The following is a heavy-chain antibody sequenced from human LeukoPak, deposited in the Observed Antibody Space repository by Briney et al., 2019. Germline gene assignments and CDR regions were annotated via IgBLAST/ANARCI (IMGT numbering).Heavy chain of an antibody. J-gene: IGHJ4*02. CDR1: GFTFSSYA. CDR3: AKAEPTYYYDSSGSEFDY. V-gene: IGHV3-23*01. D-gene: IGHD3-22*01. Sequence: GGSLRLSCAASGFTFSSYAMSWFRQAPGKGLEWVSAISGSGGSTYYADSVKGRFTISRDNSKNTLYLQMNNLRAEDTAVYYCAKAEPTYYYDSSGSEFDYWGQGTLVTVSS. CDR2: ISGSGGST.